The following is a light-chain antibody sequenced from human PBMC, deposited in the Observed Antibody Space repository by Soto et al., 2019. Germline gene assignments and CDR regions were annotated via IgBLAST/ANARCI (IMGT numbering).Light chain of an antibody. Sequence: VVLTQSPATLSLSLGERATLSCRATQRISANYIAWYQVKTGQAPRLLVHGSVTRAAGIPDRFSGTGSGADFTLTIARVEPEDFAVYYCQQRTSWPTFGGGTKVEIK. CDR1: QRISANY. V-gene: IGKV3D-20*02. CDR3: QQRTSWPT. CDR2: GSV. J-gene: IGKJ4*01.